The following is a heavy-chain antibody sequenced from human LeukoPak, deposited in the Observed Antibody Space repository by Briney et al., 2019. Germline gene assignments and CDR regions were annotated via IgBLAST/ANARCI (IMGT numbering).Heavy chain of an antibody. V-gene: IGHV1-18*01. CDR2: ISAYNGNT. Sequence: ASVELSCKASGYTFTSYGISWVRQAPGQGLEWMGWISAYNGNTNYAQKLQGRVTMTTDTTTSTAYMELRSLRSVGTAVYYCARDRRPWGDRDAIDIWGQGTMVTVSS. CDR1: GYTFTSYG. D-gene: IGHD3-16*01. CDR3: ARDRRPWGDRDAIDI. J-gene: IGHJ3*02.